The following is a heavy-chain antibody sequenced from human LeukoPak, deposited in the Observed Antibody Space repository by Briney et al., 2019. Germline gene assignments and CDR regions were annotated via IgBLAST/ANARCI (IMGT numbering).Heavy chain of an antibody. CDR3: TRGSGILWFGEL. J-gene: IGHJ4*02. CDR1: GGTFSSYA. V-gene: IGHV1-69*13. Sequence: AASVKVSCKASGGTFSSYAISWVRQAPGQGLEWMGGIIPIFGTANYAQKFQGRVTITADESTSTAYMELSSLRSEDTAVYFCTRGSGILWFGELWGQGTLVTVSS. CDR2: IIPIFGTA. D-gene: IGHD3-10*01.